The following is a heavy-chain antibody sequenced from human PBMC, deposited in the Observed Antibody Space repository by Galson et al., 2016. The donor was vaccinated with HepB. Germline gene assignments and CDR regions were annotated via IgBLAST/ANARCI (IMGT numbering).Heavy chain of an antibody. CDR1: GGPMKNF. Sequence: SETLSLTCTVSGGPMKNFWSWIRQSPGKGLEWLGYVYHLGAINYNPSLKSRLTISLDMSKSQFSLNLASVTAADTAVYYCARHLSALMVRGDPFDLWGQGIAVTVSS. J-gene: IGHJ3*01. CDR3: ARHLSALMVRGDPFDL. CDR2: VYHLGAI. V-gene: IGHV4-59*08. D-gene: IGHD3-10*01.